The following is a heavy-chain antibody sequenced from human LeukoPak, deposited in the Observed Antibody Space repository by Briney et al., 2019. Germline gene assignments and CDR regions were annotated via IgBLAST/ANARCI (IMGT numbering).Heavy chain of an antibody. D-gene: IGHD2-2*01. CDR2: ISAYNGNT. CDR1: GYTFTSYG. CDR3: ARDITGLVPAAIPNDY. Sequence: ASVKVSCKASGYTFTSYGISWVRQAPGQGLEWMGWISAYNGNTNYAQKLQGRVTMTTDTSTSTAYMELRSLRSDDTAVYYCARDITGLVPAAIPNDYWGQGTLVTVSS. J-gene: IGHJ4*02. V-gene: IGHV1-18*01.